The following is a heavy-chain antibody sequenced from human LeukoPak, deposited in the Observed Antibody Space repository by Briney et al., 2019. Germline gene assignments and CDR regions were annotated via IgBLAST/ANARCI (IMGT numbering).Heavy chain of an antibody. Sequence: PGGSLRLSCAASGFTFSSYAMHWVRQAPGKGLEYVSAISSNGGSTYYANSVKGRFTISRDNSKNTLYLQMGSLRAEDMAVYYCARDKYRLLLDYWGQGTLVTVSS. CDR3: ARDKYRLLLDY. D-gene: IGHD2-2*01. CDR2: ISSNGGST. V-gene: IGHV3-64*01. CDR1: GFTFSSYA. J-gene: IGHJ4*02.